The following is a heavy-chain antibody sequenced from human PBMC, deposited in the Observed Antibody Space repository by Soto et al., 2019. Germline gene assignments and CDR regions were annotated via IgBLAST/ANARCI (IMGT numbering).Heavy chain of an antibody. CDR2: ISSSSSYI. V-gene: IGHV3-21*01. D-gene: IGHD3-16*02. CDR1: GFTFSSYS. J-gene: IGHJ4*02. CDR3: ARKASYDYIWGSYRYIDY. Sequence: GGSLRLSCAASGFTFSSYSMNWVRQAPGKGLEWVSSISSSSSYIYYADSVKGRFTISRDNAKNSLYLQMNSLRAEDTAVYYCARKASYDYIWGSYRYIDYWGQGTLVTVSS.